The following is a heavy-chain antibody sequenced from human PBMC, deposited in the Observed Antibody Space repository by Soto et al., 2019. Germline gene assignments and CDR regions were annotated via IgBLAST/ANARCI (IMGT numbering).Heavy chain of an antibody. Sequence: GGSLRLSCAASGFTFSSYWMSWVRQAPGKGLEWVANIKQDGSEKYYVDSVKGRFTISRDNAKNSLYLQMNSLRAEDTAVYYCARDRTTTVVTPYDAFDIWGQGTMVTVSS. CDR2: IKQDGSEK. CDR3: ARDRTTTVVTPYDAFDI. D-gene: IGHD2-21*02. CDR1: GFTFSSYW. V-gene: IGHV3-7*03. J-gene: IGHJ3*02.